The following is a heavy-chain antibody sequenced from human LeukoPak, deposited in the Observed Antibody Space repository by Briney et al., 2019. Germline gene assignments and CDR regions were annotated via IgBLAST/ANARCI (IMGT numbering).Heavy chain of an antibody. CDR1: GFTFSNNW. Sequence: GGSLRLSCAASGFTFSNNWMHWVRHGTGKRLVWVAHINSDGGSTSYAASVKGRFTISRDNAKNTLYLQTNSLRAEDTAVYYCARDSESTMVRGTTDDQIGYWGQGTLVTVSS. CDR3: ARDSESTMVRGTTDDQIGY. D-gene: IGHD3-10*01. V-gene: IGHV3-74*01. CDR2: INSDGGST. J-gene: IGHJ4*02.